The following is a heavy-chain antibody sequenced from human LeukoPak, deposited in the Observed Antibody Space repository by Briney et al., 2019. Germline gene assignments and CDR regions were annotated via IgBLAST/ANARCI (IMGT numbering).Heavy chain of an antibody. D-gene: IGHD2-21*02. CDR2: IYSGGST. CDR3: ARDISRRTARVLDY. V-gene: IGHV3-53*01. CDR1: GLTVSSNY. J-gene: IGHJ4*02. Sequence: GRSLRLSRAASGLTVSSNYTSWVSHAPRKGLEWVSVIYSGGSTYYADSVKGGLTISRDTSKNTLYIQLNSRMAARTAGNYCARDISRRTARVLDYWRQETLLSVSS.